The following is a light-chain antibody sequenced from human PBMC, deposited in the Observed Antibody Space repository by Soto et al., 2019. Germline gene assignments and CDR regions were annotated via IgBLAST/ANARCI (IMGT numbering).Light chain of an antibody. CDR1: KLGDKY. CDR2: QDS. V-gene: IGLV3-1*01. CDR3: QAWDSSTAWV. J-gene: IGLJ2*01. Sequence: SYELTQPPSVSVSPGQTASITRAGDKLGDKYACWYQQKPGQSPVLVIYQDSKRPSGIPGRFSGSNSGNTATLTISGTQAMDEADYYCQAWDSSTAWVFGGGTKLTVL.